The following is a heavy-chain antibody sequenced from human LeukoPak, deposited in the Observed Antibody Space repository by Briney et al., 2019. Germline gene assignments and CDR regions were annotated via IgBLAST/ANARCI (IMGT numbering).Heavy chain of an antibody. Sequence: GASVKVSCKASGGTFSSYAISWARQAPGQGLEWMGGTIPIFGTANYAQKFQGRVTITADESTSTAYMELSSLRSEDTAVYYCAAQMATISLEGYGMDVWGQGTTVTVSS. D-gene: IGHD5-24*01. V-gene: IGHV1-69*13. J-gene: IGHJ6*02. CDR3: AAQMATISLEGYGMDV. CDR1: GGTFSSYA. CDR2: TIPIFGTA.